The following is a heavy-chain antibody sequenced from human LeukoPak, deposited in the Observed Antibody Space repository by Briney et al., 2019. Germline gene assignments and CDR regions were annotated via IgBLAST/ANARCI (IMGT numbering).Heavy chain of an antibody. CDR2: IKSKTDGGTT. Sequence: GGSLRLSCAASGFTFSNAWMSWVRQAPGKGLEWVGRIKSKTDGGTTDYAAPVKGRFTISRDDSKNTLYLQMNSLKTEDTAVYYCTTDLLLLWFGELSGFDYWGQGTLVTVSS. CDR3: TTDLLLLWFGELSGFDY. J-gene: IGHJ4*02. D-gene: IGHD3-10*01. V-gene: IGHV3-15*01. CDR1: GFTFSNAW.